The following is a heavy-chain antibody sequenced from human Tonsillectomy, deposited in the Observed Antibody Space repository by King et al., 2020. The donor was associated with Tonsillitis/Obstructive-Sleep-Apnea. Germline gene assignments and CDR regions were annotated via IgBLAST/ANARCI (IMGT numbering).Heavy chain of an antibody. V-gene: IGHV3-53*01. Sequence: VQLVESGGGLIQPGGSLRLSCAAAGFTVSSNYMSWFRQAPGKGLVWVSVLYSGGSTYYADSAKGRFTTYSDNSKNKLYLQMNSLRAEYTAVYYCAREGYISRNEYSGYVSYWGQGTMVTVSS. CDR2: LYSGGST. J-gene: IGHJ3*01. D-gene: IGHD5-12*01. CDR1: GFTVSSNY. CDR3: AREGYISRNEYSGYVSY.